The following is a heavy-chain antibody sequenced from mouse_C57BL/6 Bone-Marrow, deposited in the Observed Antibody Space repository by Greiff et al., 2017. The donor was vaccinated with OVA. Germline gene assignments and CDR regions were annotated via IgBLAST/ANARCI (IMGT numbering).Heavy chain of an antibody. CDR2: INYDGSST. D-gene: IGHD3-2*02. J-gene: IGHJ2*01. CDR1: GFTFSDYY. CDR3: ARDRDSSGYWDY. Sequence: EVMLVESEGGLVQPGSSMKLSCTASGFTFSDYYMAWVRQVPEKGLEWVANINYDGSSTYYLDSLKSRFIISRDNAKNILYLQMSSLKSEDTATYYCARDRDSSGYWDYWGQGTTLTVSS. V-gene: IGHV5-16*01.